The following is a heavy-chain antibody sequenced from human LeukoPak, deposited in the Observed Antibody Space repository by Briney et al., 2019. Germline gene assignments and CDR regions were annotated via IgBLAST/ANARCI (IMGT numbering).Heavy chain of an antibody. CDR1: GYTFTSYG. CDR2: ISAYNGKT. J-gene: IGHJ6*03. CDR3: ARWGIVATIESLYYYYYYMDV. D-gene: IGHD5-12*01. V-gene: IGHV1-18*01. Sequence: ASVQVSCMSSGYTFTSYGIRWVRQAPGQGRGWMGWISAYNGKTNYAKKLQGRVTMTTDTSTSTAYMELRSLRSDDTAVYYFARWGIVATIESLYYYYYYMDVWGKGTTVTVSS.